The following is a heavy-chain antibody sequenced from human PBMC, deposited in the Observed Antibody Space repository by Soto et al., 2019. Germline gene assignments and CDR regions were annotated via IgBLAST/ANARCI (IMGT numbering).Heavy chain of an antibody. CDR1: GDSFGSFY. CDR2: ISQTETT. D-gene: IGHD2-15*01. Sequence: LSLTCVVYGDSFGSFYWSWVRQSPGKGLEWVGEISQTETTAYCPSLKSSVYISADTCKKQFSLTLTSVTAADTAVYYCVHSPNVAVDLWGHGTMVTVSS. J-gene: IGHJ5*02. V-gene: IGHV4-34*01. CDR3: VHSPNVAVDL.